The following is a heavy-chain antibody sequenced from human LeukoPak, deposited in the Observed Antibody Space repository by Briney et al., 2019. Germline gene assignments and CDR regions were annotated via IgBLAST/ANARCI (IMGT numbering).Heavy chain of an antibody. Sequence: LGGSLRLSCAASGFTFSSYAMNWVRQAPGKGLEWVSAISGSGGSTYYADSVKGRFTISRDNSKNTLYLQMNSLRAEDTAVYYCAKDRRYCSSTSCYTYFDYWGQGTLVTVSS. CDR1: GFTFSSYA. D-gene: IGHD2-2*02. CDR2: ISGSGGST. V-gene: IGHV3-23*01. CDR3: AKDRRYCSSTSCYTYFDY. J-gene: IGHJ4*02.